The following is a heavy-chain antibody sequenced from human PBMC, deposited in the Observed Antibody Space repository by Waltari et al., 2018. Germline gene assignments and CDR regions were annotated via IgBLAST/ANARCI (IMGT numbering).Heavy chain of an antibody. J-gene: IGHJ6*02. CDR3: AKGIAAADYYYYGMDV. Sequence: EVQLLESGGGLVQPGGSLRLSCAASGFTFSRYAMSWVRQAPGKGLEWVSAISGSGGSTYYADSVKGRFTISRDNSKNTLYLQMNSLRAEDTAVYYCAKGIAAADYYYYGMDVWGQGTTVTVSS. V-gene: IGHV3-23*01. CDR1: GFTFSRYA. CDR2: ISGSGGST. D-gene: IGHD6-13*01.